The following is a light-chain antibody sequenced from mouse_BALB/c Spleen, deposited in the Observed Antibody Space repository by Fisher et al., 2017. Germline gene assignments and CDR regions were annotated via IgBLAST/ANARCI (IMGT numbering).Light chain of an antibody. V-gene: IGKV4-59*01. CDR1: SSVSY. CDR3: QQWSSNPLT. CDR2: STS. J-gene: IGKJ5*01. Sequence: IVLTQTPAIMSASLGEEITLTCSASSSVSYMHWYQQKSGASPKLWIYSTSKLASGVPARFSGSGSGTSYSLTISSMEAEDAATYYCQQWSSNPLTFGAGTKLELK.